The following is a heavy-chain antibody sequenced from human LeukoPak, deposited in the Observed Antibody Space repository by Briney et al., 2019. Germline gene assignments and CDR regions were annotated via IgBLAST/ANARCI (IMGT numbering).Heavy chain of an antibody. CDR2: IYAGGST. J-gene: IGHJ4*02. V-gene: IGHV4-4*07. D-gene: IGHD3-22*01. Sequence: PSETLSLTCSVSGGSISRYYWSWIRQPAGKGLEWIGRIYAGGSTNYNPSLKSRVTMSVDTSKNQFSLKLSSVTAADTAVYYCARVSSGYLVDYWGQGTLVTVSS. CDR1: GGSISRYY. CDR3: ARVSSGYLVDY.